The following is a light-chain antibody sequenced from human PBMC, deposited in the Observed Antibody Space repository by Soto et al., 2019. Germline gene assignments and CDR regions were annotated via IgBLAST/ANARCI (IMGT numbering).Light chain of an antibody. CDR2: EVS. CDR3: SSYTSSSTVV. CDR1: SSDVGSYNR. J-gene: IGLJ2*01. Sequence: QSVLTQPPSVSGSPGQSVTISCTGTSSDVGSYNRVSWYQQPPGTAPKLMIYEVSNLPSGVPDRFSGSKSGNTASLTISGLQAEDEADYYCSSYTSSSTVVFGGGTKVTVL. V-gene: IGLV2-18*02.